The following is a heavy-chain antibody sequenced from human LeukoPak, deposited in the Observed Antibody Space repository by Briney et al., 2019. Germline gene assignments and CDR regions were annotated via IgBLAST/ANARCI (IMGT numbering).Heavy chain of an antibody. CDR1: GYTFPNYH. Sequence: ASMKVSCKASGYTFPNYHIHWVRQAPGQGLEWMGGIIPIFGTANYAQKFQGRVTITADESTSTAYMELSSLRSEDTAVYYCASGGIVVVVAALDYWGQGTLVTVSS. V-gene: IGHV1-69*13. CDR2: IIPIFGTA. CDR3: ASGGIVVVVAALDY. D-gene: IGHD2-15*01. J-gene: IGHJ4*02.